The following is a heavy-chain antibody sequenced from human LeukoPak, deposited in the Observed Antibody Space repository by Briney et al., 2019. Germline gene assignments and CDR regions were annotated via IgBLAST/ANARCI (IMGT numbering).Heavy chain of an antibody. Sequence: SVKVSCKASGGTFSSYAISWVRQAPGQGLEWMGGIIPIFGAANYAQKFQGRVTITTDESTSTAYMELSSLRSEDTAVYYCASKAGNWFDPWGQGTLVTVSS. CDR1: GGTFSSYA. V-gene: IGHV1-69*05. CDR3: ASKAGNWFDP. J-gene: IGHJ5*02. CDR2: IIPIFGAA.